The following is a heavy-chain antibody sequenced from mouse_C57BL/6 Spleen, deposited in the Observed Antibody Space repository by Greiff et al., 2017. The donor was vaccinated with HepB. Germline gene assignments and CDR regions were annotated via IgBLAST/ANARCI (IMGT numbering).Heavy chain of an antibody. CDR2: INPNYGTT. CDR1: GYSFTDYN. D-gene: IGHD2-1*01. V-gene: IGHV1-39*01. Sequence: EVQLQQSGPELVKPGASVKISCKASGYSFTDYNMNWVKQSNGKSLEWIGVINPNYGTTSYNQKFKGKATLTVDKSSSTAYMQLNSLTSEDSAVYYCARGIYYGNPDYAMDYWGQGTSVTVSS. CDR3: ARGIYYGNPDYAMDY. J-gene: IGHJ4*01.